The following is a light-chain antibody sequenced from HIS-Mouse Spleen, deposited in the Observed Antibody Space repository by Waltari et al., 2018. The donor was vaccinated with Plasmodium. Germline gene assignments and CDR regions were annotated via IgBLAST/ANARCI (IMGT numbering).Light chain of an antibody. V-gene: IGLV3-10*01. Sequence: SYELTQPPSVSVSPGQTARITCSGDALPKKYAYWYQQKSGQAPVLFIYEDRKRPAGIPEGFSGSSSGTMATLTISGAQVEDEADYYCYSTDSSGNHRVFGGGTKLTVL. CDR1: ALPKKY. J-gene: IGLJ3*02. CDR2: EDR. CDR3: YSTDSSGNHRV.